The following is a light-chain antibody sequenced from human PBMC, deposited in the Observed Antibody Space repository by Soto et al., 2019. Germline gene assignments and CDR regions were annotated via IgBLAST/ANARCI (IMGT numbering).Light chain of an antibody. V-gene: IGKV3-20*01. Sequence: EIVLTQSPGTLSSSPGERATLSCRASESVSSNYLAWYQQRPGQAPRLLIYAASNRARGIPDRFGGSGSGTEFTLSVSRLEPEDLAVYYCQQYGSAPWTFGQGTNV. CDR1: ESVSSNY. J-gene: IGKJ1*01. CDR2: AAS. CDR3: QQYGSAPWT.